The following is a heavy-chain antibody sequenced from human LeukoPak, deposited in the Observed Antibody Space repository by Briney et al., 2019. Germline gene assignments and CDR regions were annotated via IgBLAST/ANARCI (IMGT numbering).Heavy chain of an antibody. CDR3: AKDMVAAAGIDY. V-gene: IGHV3-43D*03. CDR2: ISWDGGNT. D-gene: IGHD6-13*01. CDR1: GFTFDDYA. J-gene: IGHJ4*02. Sequence: GGSLRLSCAASGFTFDDYAMYWVRQAPGKGLEWVSLISWDGGNTYYAASVKGRFTISRDNSKNSLYLQMNSLIPEDTALYYCAKDMVAAAGIDYWGQGTLVTVSS.